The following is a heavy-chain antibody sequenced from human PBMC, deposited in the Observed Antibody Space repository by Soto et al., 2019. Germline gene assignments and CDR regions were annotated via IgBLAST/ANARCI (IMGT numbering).Heavy chain of an antibody. J-gene: IGHJ4*02. V-gene: IGHV1-46*01. CDR1: GYTFTSYY. D-gene: IGHD3-22*01. CDR3: AVEFYDSSGYQTPDFDY. Sequence: ASVKVSCKASGYTFTSYYMHWVRQAPGLGLEWMGIINPSGGSTSYAQKFQGRVTMTRDTSTSTVYMELSSLRSEDTAVYYCAVEFYDSSGYQTPDFDYWGQGTLVTVSS. CDR2: INPSGGST.